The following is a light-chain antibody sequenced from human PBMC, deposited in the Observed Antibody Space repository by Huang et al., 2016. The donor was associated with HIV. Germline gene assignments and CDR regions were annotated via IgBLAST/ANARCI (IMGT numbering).Light chain of an antibody. CDR1: QNIHRY. CDR2: GAS. V-gene: IGKV1-39*01. CDR3: QQSHSSSAWT. J-gene: IGKJ1*01. Sequence: DIQMTQSPSSLSASIGDRVTITCRAGQNIHRYLNWYQQKPGKAPKLPIFGASNLHSGVPSRFSGSGSGTDFILTINSLQPEDFATYYCQQSHSSSAWTFGQGTRVEIK.